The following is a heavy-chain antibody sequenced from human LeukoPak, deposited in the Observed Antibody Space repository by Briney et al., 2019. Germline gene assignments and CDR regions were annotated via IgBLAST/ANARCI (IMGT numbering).Heavy chain of an antibody. CDR3: ARERLDNWNDEGFDY. J-gene: IGHJ4*02. CDR2: ISAYNGNT. Sequence: ASVKVSCKASGYTFTSYGISWVRQAPGQGLEWMGWISAYNGNTNYAQKLQGRVTMTTDTSTSTAYMELRSLRSDDTAVYYCARERLDNWNDEGFDYWGQGTLVTVSS. D-gene: IGHD1-1*01. V-gene: IGHV1-18*01. CDR1: GYTFTSYG.